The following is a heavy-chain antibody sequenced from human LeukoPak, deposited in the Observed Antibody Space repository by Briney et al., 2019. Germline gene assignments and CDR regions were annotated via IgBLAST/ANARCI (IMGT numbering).Heavy chain of an antibody. V-gene: IGHV3-7*03. J-gene: IGHJ4*02. CDR3: AKDKSAGADTGSSFYY. D-gene: IGHD3-10*01. CDR2: IKQDGSEK. CDR1: GFTFSNYW. Sequence: GGSLRLSCAVSGFTFSNYWMTWARQAPGKGLEWVASIKQDGSEKYYVGFVKGRFTVSRDNAKKSLYLQMNNLRAEDTAIYYCAKDKSAGADTGSSFYYWGQGVLVTVSS.